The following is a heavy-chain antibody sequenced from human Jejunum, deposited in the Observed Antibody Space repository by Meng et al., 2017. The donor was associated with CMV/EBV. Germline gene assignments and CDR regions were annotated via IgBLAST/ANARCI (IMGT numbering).Heavy chain of an antibody. J-gene: IGHJ4*02. V-gene: IGHV1-69*05. CDR3: ARRDTDVYNFDL. CDR1: GGTFSSYA. D-gene: IGHD5-24*01. CDR2: IIPILDLT. Sequence: CEASGGTFSSYAFSWVRQAPGQGLEWMGGIIPILDLTSFAQRFQGRVSISTDESTRTAYMELSSLRSEDTAVYFCARRDTDVYNFDLWGQGTLVTVSS.